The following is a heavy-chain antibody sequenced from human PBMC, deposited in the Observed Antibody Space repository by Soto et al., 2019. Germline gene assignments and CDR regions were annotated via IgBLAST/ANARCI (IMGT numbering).Heavy chain of an antibody. V-gene: IGHV4-34*01. J-gene: IGHJ4*02. CDR2: INHSGST. CDR3: GGSRPARGYGFLWSVDVPYDS. CDR1: GGSFSDYS. D-gene: IGHD3-3*01. Sequence: QVQLQQWGAGLLKPSETLSLTCAVYGGSFSDYSWTWIRQPPGKGLEWIGEINHSGSTNYNPSLKSRVTISVEPSKNLLSRKLSAVTAAATAVYYCGGSRPARGYGFLWSVDVPYDSWGQGSLITVSS.